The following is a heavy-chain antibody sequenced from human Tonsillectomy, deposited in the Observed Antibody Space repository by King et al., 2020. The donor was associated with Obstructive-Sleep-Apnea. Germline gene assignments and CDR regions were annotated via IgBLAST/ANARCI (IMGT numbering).Heavy chain of an antibody. CDR3: ARERDSYNTLYY. CDR2: NDPYSGGT. CDR1: GYTFSGDY. D-gene: IGHD5-24*01. Sequence: QLVQSGAEVRKPGASVKVSCKASGYTFSGDYMDWVRQAPGQGLEWVGWNDPYSGGTNYAQKFQGRVTVTRDTSISTAYLELSRLKSDDTAFYYCARERDSYNTLYYWGQGTLVTVSS. J-gene: IGHJ4*02. V-gene: IGHV1-2*02.